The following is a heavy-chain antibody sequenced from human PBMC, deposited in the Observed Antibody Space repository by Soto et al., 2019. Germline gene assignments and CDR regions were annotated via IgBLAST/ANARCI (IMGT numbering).Heavy chain of an antibody. CDR2: IYYSGST. V-gene: IGHV4-59*01. Sequence: QVQLQESGPGLVKPSETLSLTCTVSGGSISSYYWSWIRQPPGKGLEWIGYIYYSGSTNYNPSLKSQVPIPVDRSKTQSSLKLSSVTAPARAVYYGARDLGGSYYGVLDYWGQGPLVTVSS. D-gene: IGHD1-26*01. CDR1: GGSISSYY. J-gene: IGHJ4*02. CDR3: ARDLGGSYYGVLDY.